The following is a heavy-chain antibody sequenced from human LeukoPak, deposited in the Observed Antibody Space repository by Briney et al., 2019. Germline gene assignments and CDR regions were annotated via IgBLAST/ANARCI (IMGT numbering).Heavy chain of an antibody. J-gene: IGHJ6*02. Sequence: GGSLRLSCAASGFTVSSNYMSWVRQAPGKGLEWVSVIYSGGSTYYADSVKGRFTIFRDNSKNTLYLQMNSLRAEDTAVYYCARISYYGSGSYLSSGYYYYGMDVWGQGTTVTVSS. CDR1: GFTVSSNY. V-gene: IGHV3-66*01. CDR3: ARISYYGSGSYLSSGYYYYGMDV. D-gene: IGHD3-10*01. CDR2: IYSGGST.